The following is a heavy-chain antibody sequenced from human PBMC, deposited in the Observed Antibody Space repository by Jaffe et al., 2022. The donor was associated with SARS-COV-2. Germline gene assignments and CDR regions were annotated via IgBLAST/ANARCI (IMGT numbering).Heavy chain of an antibody. CDR3: AREGGHSYGYGLDY. CDR2: ISSSSSYI. V-gene: IGHV3-21*01. J-gene: IGHJ4*02. Sequence: EVQLVESGGGLVKPGGSLRLSCAASGFTFSSYSMNWVRQAPGKGLEWVSSISSSSSYIYYADSVKGRFTISRDNAKNSLYLQMNSLRAEDTAVYYCAREGGHSYGYGLDYWGQGTLVTVSS. CDR1: GFTFSSYS. D-gene: IGHD5-18*01.